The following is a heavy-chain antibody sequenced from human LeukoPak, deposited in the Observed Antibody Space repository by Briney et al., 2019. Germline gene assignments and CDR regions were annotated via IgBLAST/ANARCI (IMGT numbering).Heavy chain of an antibody. V-gene: IGHV4-39*01. CDR1: GGSFTSSSYY. CDR2: IYYTGNT. D-gene: IGHD1-1*01. Sequence: SETLSLTCIVSGGSFTSSSYYWGWIRQPPGKGLEWIGSIYYTGNTYYNPSLTSRVTISVDTSRNQFSLKLSSVTAADTAIYYCARHGNGLDYWGQGTLVTVSS. CDR3: ARHGNGLDY. J-gene: IGHJ4*02.